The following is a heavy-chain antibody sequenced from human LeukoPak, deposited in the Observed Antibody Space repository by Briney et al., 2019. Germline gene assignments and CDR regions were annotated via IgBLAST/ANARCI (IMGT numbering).Heavy chain of an antibody. Sequence: GGSLRLSCAASGIAISRSWMHWVRQAPGKGLVWVSRISNDGSRKSYADSVKGRFTISRDNAKKTLYLQMNSLRAEDTAMYYYTRSDYGDYWGQGTLVTVSS. V-gene: IGHV3-74*01. J-gene: IGHJ4*02. CDR1: GIAISRSW. CDR3: TRSDYGDY. CDR2: ISNDGSRK.